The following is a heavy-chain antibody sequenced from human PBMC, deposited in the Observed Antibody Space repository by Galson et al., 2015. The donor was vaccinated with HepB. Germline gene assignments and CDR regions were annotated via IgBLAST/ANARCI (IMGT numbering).Heavy chain of an antibody. CDR1: GFTFSSYG. D-gene: IGHD2-2*02. J-gene: IGHJ6*02. Sequence: SLRLSCAASGFTFSSYGMHWVRQAPGKGLEWVAVIWYDGSNKYYADSVKGRFTISRDNSKNTLYLQMNSLRAEDTAVYYCARAIIGYCSSTSCYTRDWNPIFSDYYGMDVWGQGTTVTVSS. CDR3: ARAIIGYCSSTSCYTRDWNPIFSDYYGMDV. CDR2: IWYDGSNK. V-gene: IGHV3-33*01.